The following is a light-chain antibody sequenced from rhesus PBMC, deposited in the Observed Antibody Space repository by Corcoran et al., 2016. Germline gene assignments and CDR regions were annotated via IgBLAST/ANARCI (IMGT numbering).Light chain of an antibody. Sequence: SASVGDTVTITCRASQSIRRWLAWYQQKPGKAPKLLIYKASTLQSGVPSRFSGSGSGTDFTLIISSLQSEDFATYYCQQYSSSPYSFGQGTQVEIK. CDR2: KAS. J-gene: IGKJ2*01. CDR1: QSIRRW. CDR3: QQYSSSPYS. V-gene: IGKV1-22*01.